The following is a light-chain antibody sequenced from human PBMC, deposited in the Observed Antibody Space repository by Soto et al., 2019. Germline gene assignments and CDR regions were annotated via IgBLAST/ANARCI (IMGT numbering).Light chain of an antibody. J-gene: IGLJ1*01. V-gene: IGLV2-11*01. CDR1: SSDVGGYNY. CDR2: DVN. Sequence: QSALTQSRSVSGSPGQSVTISCTGTSSDVGGYNYVSWYQQHPGKAPKLMIYDVNKRPSGVPDRFSGSKSGNTASLTISGFQAEDEADYYCCSYAGRYTFVFGTGTKLTVL. CDR3: CSYAGRYTFV.